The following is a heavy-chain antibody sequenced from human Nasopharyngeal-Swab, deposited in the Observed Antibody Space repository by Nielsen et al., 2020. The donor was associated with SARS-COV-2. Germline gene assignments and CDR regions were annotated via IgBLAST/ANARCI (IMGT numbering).Heavy chain of an antibody. V-gene: IGHV3-23*01. D-gene: IGHD1-7*01. CDR2: ISASGSSI. Sequence: GESLKISCAASGFIFRTYPMSWVRQAPGKGLEWVSGISASGSSIYHADSVKDRFTISRDNSKNTLFLQMHSLRGEDTAIYYCAKARVELTRNDAFAVWGRGTLVTVSS. CDR3: AKARVELTRNDAFAV. J-gene: IGHJ3*01. CDR1: GFIFRTYP.